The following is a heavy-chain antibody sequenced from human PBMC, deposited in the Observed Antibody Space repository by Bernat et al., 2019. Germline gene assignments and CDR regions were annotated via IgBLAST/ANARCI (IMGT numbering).Heavy chain of an antibody. CDR3: ARDPSSIAAYYFDY. Sequence: VGGGGSGGGGVQPGRSLRLSCAASGFTFSCYAMHWVRQAPGQGLEWVAVISYDGSNKYYADSVKGRFTISRDNTKNTLYLQMNSLRAEDTAVYYCARDPSSIAAYYFDYWGQGTLVTVSS. J-gene: IGHJ4*02. V-gene: IGHV3-30*01. CDR1: GFTFSCYA. D-gene: IGHD6-6*01. CDR2: ISYDGSNK.